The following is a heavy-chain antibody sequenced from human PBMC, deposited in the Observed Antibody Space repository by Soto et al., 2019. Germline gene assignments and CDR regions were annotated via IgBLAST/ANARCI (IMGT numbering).Heavy chain of an antibody. CDR3: LNGDYY. J-gene: IGHJ4*02. CDR2: INSGSTSI. V-gene: IGHV3-48*01. CDR1: GFTFSSPV. Sequence: EEHLVESGGGLVQPGGSLRLSCAASGFTFSSPVMYWVRQAPGKGLEWVSSINSGSTSIYYADSVKGRFTISRDNGKNSLYLQMSSLRADDTAVYYCLNGDYYVGQGTLVTVSS. D-gene: IGHD4-17*01.